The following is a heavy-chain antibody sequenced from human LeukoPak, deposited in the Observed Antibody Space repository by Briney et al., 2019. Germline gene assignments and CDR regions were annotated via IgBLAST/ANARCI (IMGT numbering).Heavy chain of an antibody. Sequence: GGSLRLSCAASGFTFSSYSMNWVRQAPGKGRGWVSYISSSSSIIYYADSVKGRFTISRDNAKNSLYLQMNSLRAEDTAVYYCARGPGDMTQQAFDIWGQGTMVTVSS. CDR1: GFTFSSYS. CDR3: ARGPGDMTQQAFDI. D-gene: IGHD7-27*01. J-gene: IGHJ3*02. V-gene: IGHV3-48*04. CDR2: ISSSSSII.